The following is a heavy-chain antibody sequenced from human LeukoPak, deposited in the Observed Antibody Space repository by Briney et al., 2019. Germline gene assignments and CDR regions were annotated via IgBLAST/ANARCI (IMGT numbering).Heavy chain of an antibody. J-gene: IGHJ4*02. CDR2: IYPGDSDT. V-gene: IGHV5-51*01. CDR3: ARGYQLRSRPFDY. Sequence: GESLKISCKCSGYSFTSYWIGWVRQMPGKGLEWMGIIYPGDSDTRYSPSFQGQVTISADKSISTAYLQRSSLKASDTAMYYCARGYQLRSRPFDYWGQGSLVTVSS. CDR1: GYSFTSYW. D-gene: IGHD2-2*01.